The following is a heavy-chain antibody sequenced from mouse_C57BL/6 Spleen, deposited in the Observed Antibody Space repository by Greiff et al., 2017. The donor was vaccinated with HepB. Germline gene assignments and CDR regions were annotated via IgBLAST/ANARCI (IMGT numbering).Heavy chain of an antibody. V-gene: IGHV5-16*01. CDR1: GFTFSDYY. CDR3: ARGDYYGRDYYAMDY. Sequence: EVKLLESEGGLVQPGRSMKLSCTASGFTFSDYYMAWVRQVPEKGLEWVANINYDGSSTYYLDSLKSRFIISRDNAKNILYLQMSSLKSEDTATYYCARGDYYGRDYYAMDYWGQGTSVTVSS. D-gene: IGHD1-1*01. CDR2: INYDGSST. J-gene: IGHJ4*01.